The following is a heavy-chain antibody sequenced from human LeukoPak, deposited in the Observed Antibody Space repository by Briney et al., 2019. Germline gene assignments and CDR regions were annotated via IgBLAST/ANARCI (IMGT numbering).Heavy chain of an antibody. Sequence: ASVKVSCKASGYIFSVYALIWVRQAPGQGLELMGWINTNTGNPTYAQGFTGRFVFSLDTSVSTAYLQISSLKAEDTAVYYCARLGGYCSGGSCYTTIEYFQHWGQGTLVTVSS. CDR2: INTNTGNP. CDR3: ARLGGYCSGGSCYTTIEYFQH. CDR1: GYIFSVYA. V-gene: IGHV7-4-1*02. D-gene: IGHD2-15*01. J-gene: IGHJ1*01.